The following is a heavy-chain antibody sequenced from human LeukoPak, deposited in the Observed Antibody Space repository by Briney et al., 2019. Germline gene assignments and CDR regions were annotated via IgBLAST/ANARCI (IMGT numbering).Heavy chain of an antibody. CDR1: GFPVSSQF. V-gene: IGHV3-53*01. J-gene: IGHJ4*02. D-gene: IGHD6-19*01. CDR3: ATWPGGWYGEDS. Sequence: GSLRLFWAASGFPVSSQFISWVRQAPGKGLEWVSVIYGGGSTYYADSVKGRFTISRDTSKNMLYLQMNSLRAEDTAVYYCATWPGGWYGEDSWGQGTLVTVSS. CDR2: IYGGGST.